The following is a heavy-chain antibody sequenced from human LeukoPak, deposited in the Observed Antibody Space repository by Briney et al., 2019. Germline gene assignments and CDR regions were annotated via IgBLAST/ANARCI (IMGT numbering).Heavy chain of an antibody. CDR2: ISSSSSYI. J-gene: IGHJ4*02. CDR3: ARSSSGYVYY. D-gene: IGHD5-12*01. V-gene: IGHV3-21*04. CDR1: GFTFSSYS. Sequence: GGSLRLSCAASGFTFSSYSMNWVRQAPGKGPEWVSSISSSSSYIYYADSVKGRFTISRDNAKNSLYLQMNSLRAEDTAVYYCARSSSGYVYYWGQGTLVTVFS.